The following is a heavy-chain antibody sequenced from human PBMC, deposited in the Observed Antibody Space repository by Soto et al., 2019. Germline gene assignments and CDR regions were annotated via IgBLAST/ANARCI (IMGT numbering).Heavy chain of an antibody. V-gene: IGHV1-69*02. CDR1: GGTFSSYT. CDR3: ARGGDYGDYDLYGMDV. J-gene: IGHJ6*02. CDR2: LIPILGIA. Sequence: QVQLVQSGAEVKKPGSSVKVSCKASGGTFSSYTISWVRQAPGQGLEWMGRLIPILGIANYGQKLQGRVTLPXXKXAXXAYMELSSLRAEDKAVYYCARGGDYGDYDLYGMDVWGQGTTVTVSS. D-gene: IGHD4-17*01.